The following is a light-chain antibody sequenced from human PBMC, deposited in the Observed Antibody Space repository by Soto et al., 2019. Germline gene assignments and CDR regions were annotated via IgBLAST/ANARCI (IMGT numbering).Light chain of an antibody. Sequence: EIVLTQSPGILSLSPGERATLSCRASQSVGSNYLAWYQQKPGQAPRILIFGASGRATGIPDRFSGSGSGTEFTLTISNLQSEDFAVYYCHQYNKWPPITFGQGTRLEIK. CDR3: HQYNKWPPIT. J-gene: IGKJ5*01. CDR1: QSVGSNY. CDR2: GAS. V-gene: IGKV3-20*01.